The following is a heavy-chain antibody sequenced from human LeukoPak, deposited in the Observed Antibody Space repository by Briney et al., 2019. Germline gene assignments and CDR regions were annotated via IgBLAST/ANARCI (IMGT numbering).Heavy chain of an antibody. CDR2: INHSGST. J-gene: IGHJ5*02. Sequence: SETLSLTCAVYGGSFSGYYWSWLRQPPGKGLEWIGEINHSGSTNYNPSLKSRVTISVDTSKNQFSLKLSSVTAADTAVYYCARDRITMVRGSSRWFDPWGQGTLVTVSS. CDR3: ARDRITMVRGSSRWFDP. CDR1: GGSFSGYY. D-gene: IGHD3-10*01. V-gene: IGHV4-34*01.